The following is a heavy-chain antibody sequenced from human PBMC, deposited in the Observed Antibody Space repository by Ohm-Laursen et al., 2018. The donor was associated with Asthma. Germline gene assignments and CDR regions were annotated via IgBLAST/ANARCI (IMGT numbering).Heavy chain of an antibody. D-gene: IGHD3-22*01. CDR2: INSVFGTS. J-gene: IGHJ4*02. Sequence: ASVKVSCKSLGGTLGTSVIGWVRQAPGQGLEWLGGINSVFGTSTYAQKFHDRFTITADESTSTVYMTLSSLTSEDTAVYYCARKAGSCITSNYYSLDFWGQGTLVTVSS. CDR1: GGTLGTSV. V-gene: IGHV1-69*13. CDR3: ARKAGSCITSNYYSLDF.